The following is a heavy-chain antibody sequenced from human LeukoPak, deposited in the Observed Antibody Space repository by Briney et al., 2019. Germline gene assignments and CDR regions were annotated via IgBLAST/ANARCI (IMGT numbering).Heavy chain of an antibody. CDR2: IYYSGST. D-gene: IGHD3-10*01. J-gene: IGHJ5*02. V-gene: IGHV4-59*08. CDR1: GGSISSYY. Sequence: SETLSLTCTVSGGSISSYYWSWIRQPPGKGLEWIGYIYYSGSTNYNPPLKSRVTISVDTSKNQFSLKLSSVTAADTAVYYCARLKGSGSYDWFDPWGQGTLVTVSS. CDR3: ARLKGSGSYDWFDP.